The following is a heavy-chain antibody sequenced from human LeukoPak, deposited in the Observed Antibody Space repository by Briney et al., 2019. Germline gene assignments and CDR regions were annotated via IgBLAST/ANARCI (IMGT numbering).Heavy chain of an antibody. V-gene: IGHV4-39*07. Sequence: SETLSLTCTVSGGSISSSSYYWGWIRQPPGKGLEWIGEIYHSGSTNYNPSLKSRVTISVDKSKNQFSLKLSSVTAADTAVYYCARDPVYYYGMDVWGQGTTVTVSS. J-gene: IGHJ6*02. CDR3: ARDPVYYYGMDV. CDR2: IYHSGST. CDR1: GGSISSSSYY.